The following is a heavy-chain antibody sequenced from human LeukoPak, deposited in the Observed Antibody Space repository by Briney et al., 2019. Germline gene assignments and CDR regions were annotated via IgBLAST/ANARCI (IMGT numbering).Heavy chain of an antibody. Sequence: GESLKISCKGSGYSFTSYWITWVRQMPGKGLECMGRVDPSDSYTNYSPSFQGHVTISADKSISTAYLQWSSLKASDTAMYYCARRGYGDALDYWGQGTLVTVSS. CDR3: ARRGYGDALDY. CDR1: GYSFTSYW. CDR2: VDPSDSYT. D-gene: IGHD4-17*01. J-gene: IGHJ4*02. V-gene: IGHV5-10-1*01.